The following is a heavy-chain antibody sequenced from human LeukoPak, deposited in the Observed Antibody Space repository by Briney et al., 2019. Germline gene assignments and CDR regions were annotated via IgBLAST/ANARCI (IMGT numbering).Heavy chain of an antibody. Sequence: ASVKVPCKASGYTFTSYYMHWVRQAPGQGLEWMGIINPSGGSTSYAQKFQGRVTMTRDTSTSTVYMELSSLRSEDTAVYYCARDASAYGSGECFDYWGQGTLVTVSS. J-gene: IGHJ4*02. CDR3: ARDASAYGSGECFDY. D-gene: IGHD3-10*01. CDR2: INPSGGST. CDR1: GYTFTSYY. V-gene: IGHV1-46*01.